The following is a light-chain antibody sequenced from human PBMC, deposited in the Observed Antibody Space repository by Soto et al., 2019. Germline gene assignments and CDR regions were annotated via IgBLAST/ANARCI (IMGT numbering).Light chain of an antibody. Sequence: QSALAQPASVSGSPGQSVTISCTGSASDIGRYDYVSWYQQYPGNTPKLLIYEVSHRPSGVSDRFSGSKSGDTASLTISGVQLQDEATYYCTSYISSSAFFVFGTGTKVTVL. J-gene: IGLJ1*01. CDR1: ASDIGRYDY. CDR2: EVS. V-gene: IGLV2-14*03. CDR3: TSYISSSAFFV.